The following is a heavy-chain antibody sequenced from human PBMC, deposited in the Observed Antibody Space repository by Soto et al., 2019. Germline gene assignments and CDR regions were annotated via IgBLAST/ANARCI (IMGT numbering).Heavy chain of an antibody. J-gene: IGHJ4*02. CDR3: ARGSLWFGESLYYFDH. CDR2: IYYSGST. D-gene: IGHD3-10*01. V-gene: IGHV4-59*12. Sequence: SETLSLTCTVSGGSISSYYWSWIRQPPGKGLEWIGYIYYSGSTNYNPSLKSRVTISVDTSKNQFSLKLSSVTAADTAVYYCARGSLWFGESLYYFDHWGQGTLVTVSS. CDR1: GGSISSYY.